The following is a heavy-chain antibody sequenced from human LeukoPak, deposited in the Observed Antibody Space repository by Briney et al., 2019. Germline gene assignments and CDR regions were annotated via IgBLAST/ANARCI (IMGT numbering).Heavy chain of an antibody. V-gene: IGHV1-18*01. Sequence: ASVKVSCKASGYTFTSYGISWVRQAPGQGLEWMGWISAYNGNTNYAQKLQGRVTMTTDTSTSTAYMELRSLRSDDTAVYYCARDLPRTGYCSSPSCYAFDYWGQGTLVTVSS. J-gene: IGHJ4*02. CDR3: ARDLPRTGYCSSPSCYAFDY. CDR2: ISAYNGNT. CDR1: GYTFTSYG. D-gene: IGHD2-2*01.